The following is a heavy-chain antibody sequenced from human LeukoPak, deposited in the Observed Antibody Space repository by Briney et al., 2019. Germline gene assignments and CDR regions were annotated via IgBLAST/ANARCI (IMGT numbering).Heavy chain of an antibody. D-gene: IGHD6-6*01. CDR1: GGSISSYY. CDR3: ARVGSIAARPSPYYYYMDV. CDR2: IYTSGST. V-gene: IGHV4-4*07. J-gene: IGHJ6*03. Sequence: SETLSLTCTVSGGSISSYYWSWIRQPAGKGLEWTGRIYTSGSTNYNPSLKSRVTISVDTSKNQFSLKLSSVTAADTAVYYCARVGSIAARPSPYYYYMDVWGKGTTVTVSS.